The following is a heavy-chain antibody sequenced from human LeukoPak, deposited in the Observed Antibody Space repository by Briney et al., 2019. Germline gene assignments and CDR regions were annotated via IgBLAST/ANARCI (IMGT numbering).Heavy chain of an antibody. V-gene: IGHV3-30*03. CDR3: ATKSLIGYTDY. CDR1: GFTFSTYG. J-gene: IGHJ4*02. Sequence: GSSLRLSCAASGFTFSTYGMHWVRQAPGKGLEWVAVISYDGTNKYYADSVKGRFTISRDNSKNTLYVQMNSLRVEDTAVYYCATKSLIGYTDYWGQGTLITVSS. D-gene: IGHD6-13*01. CDR2: ISYDGTNK.